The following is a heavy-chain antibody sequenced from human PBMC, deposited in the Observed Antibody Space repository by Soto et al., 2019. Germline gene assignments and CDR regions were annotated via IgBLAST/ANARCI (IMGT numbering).Heavy chain of an antibody. J-gene: IGHJ4*02. CDR2: VSYGGST. D-gene: IGHD5-18*01. V-gene: IGHV4-31*03. CDR1: GGSINSGGYC. CDR3: SRGILV. Sequence: QVQLQESGPGLVKPSQTLSLTCTVSGGSINSGGYCWSWIRQHPGKGLDWIGCVSYGGSTSYNPSLRSRVTISVDTAKNQFSLRLTAVTASDTAVYYCSRGILVWGQGALVTVSS.